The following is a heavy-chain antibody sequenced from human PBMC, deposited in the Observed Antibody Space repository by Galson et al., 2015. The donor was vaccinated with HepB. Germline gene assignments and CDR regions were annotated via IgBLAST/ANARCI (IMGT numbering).Heavy chain of an antibody. CDR2: ISGSGGST. V-gene: IGHV3-23*01. Sequence: SLRLSCAASGFTFSSYTMSWVRQAPGKGLEWVSAISGSGGSTYYADSVKGRFTISRDNSKNTLYLQMNSLRAEDTAVYYCASSQYDFWSGYPYYYYGMDVWGQGTTVTVSS. CDR3: ASSQYDFWSGYPYYYYGMDV. J-gene: IGHJ6*02. CDR1: GFTFSSYT. D-gene: IGHD3-3*01.